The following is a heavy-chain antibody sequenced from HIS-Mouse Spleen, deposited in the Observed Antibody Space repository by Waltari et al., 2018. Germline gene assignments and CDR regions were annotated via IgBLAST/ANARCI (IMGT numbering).Heavy chain of an antibody. V-gene: IGHV3-30-3*01. CDR1: GFTFSSYA. CDR2: ISCDGCNK. J-gene: IGHJ4*02. CDR3: ARVTGGGY. D-gene: IGHD5-18*01. Sequence: QVQLVESGGGVVQPGRSLRLSCAASGFTFSSYAMHWVRQAPGKGVEWVQGISCDGCNKYYADSVKGRFTISRDNSTNTLYLQMNSLRAEDTAVYYCARVTGGGYWGQGTLVTVSS.